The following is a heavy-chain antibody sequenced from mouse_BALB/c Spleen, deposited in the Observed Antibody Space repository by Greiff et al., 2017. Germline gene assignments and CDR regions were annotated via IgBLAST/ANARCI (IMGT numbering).Heavy chain of an antibody. CDR1: GFNINDTY. CDR2: IDPANGNT. J-gene: IGHJ2*01. CDR3: AREGLRYYFDY. D-gene: IGHD1-1*01. V-gene: IGHV14-3*02. Sequence: EGQLQQSGAELVKPGASVKLSCTASGFNINDTYMHWVKQRPEQGLEWIGRIDPANGNTKYDPKFQGKATITADTSSNTAYLQLSSLTSEDTAVYYCAREGLRYYFDYWGQGTTLTVSS.